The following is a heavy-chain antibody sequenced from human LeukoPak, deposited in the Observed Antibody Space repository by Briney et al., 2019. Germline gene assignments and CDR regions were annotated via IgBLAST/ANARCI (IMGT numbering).Heavy chain of an antibody. D-gene: IGHD2/OR15-2a*01. V-gene: IGHV3-48*03. J-gene: IGHJ5*02. Sequence: GGSLRLSCAASGFTFRSYEMNWVRQAPGKGLDWVSYISSSGTTVYYADSVRGRFTVSRDNGKNSLYLEMNSLRAEDTAVYYCARDHSMNYGNWFDPWGQGTLVTVSS. CDR2: ISSSGTTV. CDR3: ARDHSMNYGNWFDP. CDR1: GFTFRSYE.